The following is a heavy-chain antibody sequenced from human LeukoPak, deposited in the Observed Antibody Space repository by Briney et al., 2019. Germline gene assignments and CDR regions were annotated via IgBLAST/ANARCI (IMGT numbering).Heavy chain of an antibody. D-gene: IGHD3-22*01. CDR1: GFTFRDYY. V-gene: IGHV3-11*01. J-gene: IGHJ4*02. CDR3: ARDLYYDSSGYYYY. CDR2: ISSSGSTI. Sequence: GGSLRLPCAASGFTFRDYYMSWIRQAPGKGLEWVSYISSSGSTIYYADSVKGRFTISRDNAKNSLFLQMNSLRAEDTAVYYCARDLYYDSSGYYYYWGQGTLVTVSS.